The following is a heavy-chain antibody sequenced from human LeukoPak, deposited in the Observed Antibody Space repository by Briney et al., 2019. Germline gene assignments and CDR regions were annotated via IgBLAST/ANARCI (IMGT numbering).Heavy chain of an antibody. CDR2: ISNSGSSR. CDR1: GFTLSSYA. J-gene: IGHJ4*02. D-gene: IGHD6-13*01. CDR3: ARVSSSWPYYFDY. Sequence: GGSLRLSCAGSGFTLSSYAMSWVRQAPGKGLEWVSRISNSGSSRDYAASVKGRFTISRDNSKNTLYLQMNSLRAEDTAVYYCARVSSSWPYYFDYWGQGTLVTVSS. V-gene: IGHV3-23*01.